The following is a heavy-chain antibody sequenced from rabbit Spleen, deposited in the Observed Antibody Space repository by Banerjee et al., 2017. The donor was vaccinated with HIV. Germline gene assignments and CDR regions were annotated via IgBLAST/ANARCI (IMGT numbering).Heavy chain of an antibody. CDR2: IDSGSGIT. CDR1: GFTISSNYW. Sequence: QEQLKETGGGLVQPGESLKLFCRASGFTISSNYWMSWVRQAPGKGLEWIACIDSGSGITYYATWAKGRFTISKTSSTTVTLQMTSLTAADTATYFCARENVGYGGAGYWDLWGPGTLVTVS. CDR3: ARENVGYGGAGYWDL. J-gene: IGHJ4*01. D-gene: IGHD8-1*01. V-gene: IGHV1S45*01.